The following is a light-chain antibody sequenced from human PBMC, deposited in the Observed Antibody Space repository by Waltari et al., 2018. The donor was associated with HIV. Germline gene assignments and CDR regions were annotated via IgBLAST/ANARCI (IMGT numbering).Light chain of an antibody. V-gene: IGLV2-11*01. CDR3: CSFAGSYTLV. CDR2: DVT. J-gene: IGLJ3*02. CDR1: SSDIGDYNY. Sequence: QSALTQPRSVSGSPGQSVTISCTGTSSDIGDYNYVSWYQQHPGKAPKLMIYDVTKRPSGLPDRFSGSKSGNTASLTISGLQAEDEAAYYCCSFAGSYTLVFGGGTKLTVL.